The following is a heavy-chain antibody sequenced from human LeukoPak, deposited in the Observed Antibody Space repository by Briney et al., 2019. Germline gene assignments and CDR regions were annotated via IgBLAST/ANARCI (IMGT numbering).Heavy chain of an antibody. D-gene: IGHD2-2*01. V-gene: IGHV1-2*02. CDR2: INPDTGVT. CDR3: SREASCDSTSCPQDY. J-gene: IGHJ4*02. Sequence: ASVRVSCKASGYTFTGHFIFWVRQSPGQRLELMAWINPDTGVTNYAQKFQGRVTVASDTSISTAYLDISRLTSDDTALYYCSREASCDSTSCPQDYRGQGTLVTVSS. CDR1: GYTFTGHF.